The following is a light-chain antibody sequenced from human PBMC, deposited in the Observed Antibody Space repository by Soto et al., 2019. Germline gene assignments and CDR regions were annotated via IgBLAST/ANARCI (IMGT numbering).Light chain of an antibody. CDR2: SNN. CDR1: KSNIGSNT. Sequence: QSVLTQPPSASGTPGQRVTISCSGSKSNIGSNTVNWYQQVPGTAPKLLIYSNNQRPSGVPDRFSGSKSGTSASLAISGLQSEDEADYSCAAWDDSLNGWVFGGGTKVTVL. V-gene: IGLV1-44*01. J-gene: IGLJ3*02. CDR3: AAWDDSLNGWV.